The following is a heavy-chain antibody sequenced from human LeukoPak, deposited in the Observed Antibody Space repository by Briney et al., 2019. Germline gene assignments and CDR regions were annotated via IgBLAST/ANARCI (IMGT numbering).Heavy chain of an antibody. D-gene: IGHD4-17*01. V-gene: IGHV3-48*04. CDR1: GFTFSSYG. CDR2: ISSSSSTI. J-gene: IGHJ4*02. CDR3: ARAQTYGDSRLLLDY. Sequence: PGGSLRLSCAASGFTFSSYGMTWVRQAPGKGLEWVSYISSSSSTIYYADSVEGRFTIFRDNAKNSQYLQMNSLRVEDTALYYCARAQTYGDSRLLLDYWGQGTLVTVSS.